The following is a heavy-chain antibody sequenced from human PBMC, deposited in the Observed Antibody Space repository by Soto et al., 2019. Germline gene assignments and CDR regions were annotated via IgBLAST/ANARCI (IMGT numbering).Heavy chain of an antibody. CDR3: AAAYYDFWSGYQFDY. J-gene: IGHJ4*02. D-gene: IGHD3-3*01. V-gene: IGHV1-58*01. CDR1: GFTFTSSA. Sequence: ASVKVSCKASGFTFTSSAVQWVRQARGQRLEWIGWIVVGSGNTNYAQKFQERVTITRDMSTSTAYMELSRLRSEDTAVYYCAAAYYDFWSGYQFDYWGQGTLVTVSS. CDR2: IVVGSGNT.